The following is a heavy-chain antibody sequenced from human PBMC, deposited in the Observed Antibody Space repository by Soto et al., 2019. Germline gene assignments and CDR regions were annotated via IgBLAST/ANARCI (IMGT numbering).Heavy chain of an antibody. CDR1: GFTFSSYA. D-gene: IGHD3-10*01. CDR3: VYYYGSGEPQQGGYYFDY. CDR2: ISGSGGST. V-gene: IGHV3-23*01. Sequence: GGSLRLSCAASGFTFSSYAMSWVRQAPGKGLEWVSAISGSGGSTYYADSVKGRFTISRDNSKNTLYLQMNSLRAEDTAVYYCVYYYGSGEPQQGGYYFDYWGQGTLVTVSS. J-gene: IGHJ4*02.